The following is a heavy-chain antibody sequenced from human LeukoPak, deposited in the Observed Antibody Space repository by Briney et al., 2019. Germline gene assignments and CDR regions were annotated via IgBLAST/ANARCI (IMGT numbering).Heavy chain of an antibody. Sequence: GRSLRLSCAASGFTFSSYGMHWVRQAPGKGLEWVAVIWYDGSNKYYADSVKGRFTISRDNSKNTLYLQMNSLRAEDTAVYYCAREPLTDGDRYCYYYGMDVWGQGTTVTVSS. CDR3: AREPLTDGDRYCYYYGMDV. J-gene: IGHJ6*02. D-gene: IGHD4-17*01. CDR1: GFTFSSYG. V-gene: IGHV3-33*01. CDR2: IWYDGSNK.